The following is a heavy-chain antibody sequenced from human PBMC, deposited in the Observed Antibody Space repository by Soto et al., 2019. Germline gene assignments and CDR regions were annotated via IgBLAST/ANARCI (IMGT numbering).Heavy chain of an antibody. D-gene: IGHD6-6*01. CDR1: GYSFTNYW. J-gene: IGHJ6*02. CDR3: ERIAARAPYYGMDV. V-gene: IGHV5-10-1*01. Sequence: PGESLKISCKGSGYSFTNYWISWVRQMPGKGLEWMGRIDPTDSYTNYNPSFQGHVTLSADKSISTAYLQWSSLKASDTAMYYCERIAARAPYYGMDVWGQGTTVSVSS. CDR2: IDPTDSYT.